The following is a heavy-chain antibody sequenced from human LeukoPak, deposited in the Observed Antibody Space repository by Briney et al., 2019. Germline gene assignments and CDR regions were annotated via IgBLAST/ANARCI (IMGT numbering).Heavy chain of an antibody. J-gene: IGHJ4*02. D-gene: IGHD3-9*01. CDR1: GYSFTTYW. CDR2: IYPGDSDI. CDR3: VRLASLYCNILTGTDYDY. V-gene: IGHV5-51*01. Sequence: GESLKISCKGSGYSFTTYWIGWVRQMPGQGLEWMGIIYPGDSDIRYSPSFQGQVTLSDDKSTRTAYLHWSSLRASDTAMYYCVRLASLYCNILTGTDYDYWGQGTLVNVSS.